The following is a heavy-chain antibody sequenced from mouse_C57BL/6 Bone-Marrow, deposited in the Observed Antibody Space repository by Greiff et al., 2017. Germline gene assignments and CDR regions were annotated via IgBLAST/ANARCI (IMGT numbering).Heavy chain of an antibody. CDR3: ARCLGRDYYAMDY. J-gene: IGHJ4*01. V-gene: IGHV1-64*01. CDR2: IHPNSGST. D-gene: IGHD4-1*01. CDR1: GYTFTSYW. Sequence: QVQLQQPGAELVKPGASVKLSCKASGYTFTSYWMHWVKQRPGQGLEWIGMIHPNSGSTNYNEKFKSKATLTVDKSSSTAYMQLSSLTSEDSAVXYCARCLGRDYYAMDYWGQGTSVTVSS.